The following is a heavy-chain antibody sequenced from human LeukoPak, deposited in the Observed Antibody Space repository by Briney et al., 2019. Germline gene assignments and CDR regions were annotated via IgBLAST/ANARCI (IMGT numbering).Heavy chain of an antibody. J-gene: IGHJ3*02. CDR2: IYDEGNT. CDR3: ARHIGAWAFDI. Sequence: SEALSLTCTVSGGSISGYYWSWVRQSSGKGLEWIANIYDEGNTKKNPSLKSRVTISRDMSKNQVSLKLTSVTAADTAIYYCARHIGAWAFDIWGQGTMVTVSS. V-gene: IGHV4-59*08. CDR1: GGSISGYY.